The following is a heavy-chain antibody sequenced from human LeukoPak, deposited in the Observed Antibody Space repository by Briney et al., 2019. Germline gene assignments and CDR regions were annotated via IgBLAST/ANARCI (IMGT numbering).Heavy chain of an antibody. D-gene: IGHD1-7*01. V-gene: IGHV3-74*01. Sequence: GGSLRLSCAASGFTLSSYWMHWARQGPGKGLVWVSRIKTDGSYINYADSVKGRFTVSRDNAKSTLYLQMNSLRAEDTAVYFCVKDDGNYGIDYWGQGTLVTVS. CDR1: GFTLSSYW. CDR2: IKTDGSYI. CDR3: VKDDGNYGIDY. J-gene: IGHJ4*02.